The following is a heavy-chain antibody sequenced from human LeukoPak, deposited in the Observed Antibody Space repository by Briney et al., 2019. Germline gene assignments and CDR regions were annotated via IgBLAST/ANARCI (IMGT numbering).Heavy chain of an antibody. D-gene: IGHD5-24*01. V-gene: IGHV4-30-2*01. CDR1: GGSISSGGYY. Sequence: SQTLSLTCTVSGGSISSGGYYWSWIRQPPGKGLEWIGYIYHSGSTYYNPSLKSRVTISVDRSKNQFSLKLSSVTAAGTAVYYCAREQGDGYNYYYYYYMDVWGRGTTVTVSS. CDR3: AREQGDGYNYYYYYYMDV. CDR2: IYHSGST. J-gene: IGHJ6*03.